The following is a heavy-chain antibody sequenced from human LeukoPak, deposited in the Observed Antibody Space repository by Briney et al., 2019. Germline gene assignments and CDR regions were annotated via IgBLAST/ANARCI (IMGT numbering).Heavy chain of an antibody. V-gene: IGHV1-46*01. J-gene: IGHJ4*02. CDR2: INPSGGST. CDR1: GYTLTELS. CDR3: ARAPRYYYDSSGPSGYYFDY. Sequence: ASVKVSCKVSGYTLTELSMHWVRQAPGQGLEWMGIINPSGGSTSYAQKFQGRVTMTRDMSTSTVYMELSSLRSEDTAVYYCARAPRYYYDSSGPSGYYFDYWGQGTLVTVSS. D-gene: IGHD3-22*01.